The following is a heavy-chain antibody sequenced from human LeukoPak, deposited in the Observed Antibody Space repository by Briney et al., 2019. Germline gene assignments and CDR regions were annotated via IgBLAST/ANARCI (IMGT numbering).Heavy chain of an antibody. D-gene: IGHD6-19*01. V-gene: IGHV3-21*01. CDR2: ISSRSSYI. CDR1: GFTLSSSS. J-gene: IGHJ4*02. CDR3: ARQQWLDGAYYFDY. Sequence: PGGSLRLSCAASGFTLSSSSMNWVRQAPGKGLEWVSSISSRSSYIYYADSLKGRFTISRDNAKNSLYLQMDSLRAEDTAVYYCARQQWLDGAYYFDYWGEGTLVTVSS.